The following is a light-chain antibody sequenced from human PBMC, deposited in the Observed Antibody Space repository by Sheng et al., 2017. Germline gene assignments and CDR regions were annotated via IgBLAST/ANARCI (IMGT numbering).Light chain of an antibody. J-gene: IGKJ4*01. CDR1: QSVLYSVNNKDY. CDR2: WAS. V-gene: IGKV4-1*01. Sequence: DIVLTQSPDSLAVSLGERATINCKSSQSVLYSVNNKDYFAWFQQKPGQPPKLLIYWASTRESGVPDRFSGSGSGTDFTLTISSLQAEDVAVYYCQQYYNTPLTFGGGTKVEIK. CDR3: QQYYNTPLT.